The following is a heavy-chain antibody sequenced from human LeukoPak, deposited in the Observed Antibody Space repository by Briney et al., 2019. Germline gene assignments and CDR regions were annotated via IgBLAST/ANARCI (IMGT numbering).Heavy chain of an antibody. Sequence: SETLSLTCSASGGSMSDSITWGWVRQPPGKGLEWLANIHDDGRTAPNPSLRSRLTISQDRSKNQFSLKVSSVTAADTAFYYCAKVLTAAGLDLWGQGILVTVSS. CDR2: IHDDGRT. J-gene: IGHJ5*02. V-gene: IGHV4/OR15-8*01. CDR1: GGSMSDSIT. D-gene: IGHD6-25*01. CDR3: AKVLTAAGLDL.